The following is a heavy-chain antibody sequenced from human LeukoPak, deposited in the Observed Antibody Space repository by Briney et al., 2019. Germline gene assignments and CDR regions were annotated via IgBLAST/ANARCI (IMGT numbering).Heavy chain of an antibody. CDR2: IKQDGREK. CDR1: GFTFSTYW. CDR3: ARHFGTYYPN. Sequence: GGSLRLPCAASGFTFSTYWMSWVRQAPGMGLEWVANIKQDGREKYCVDYVKGRFTISRDNAKNSLDLQMNSLRVEDTAVYYCARHFGTYYPNWGQGTLVTVSS. V-gene: IGHV3-7*01. J-gene: IGHJ4*02. D-gene: IGHD3/OR15-3a*01.